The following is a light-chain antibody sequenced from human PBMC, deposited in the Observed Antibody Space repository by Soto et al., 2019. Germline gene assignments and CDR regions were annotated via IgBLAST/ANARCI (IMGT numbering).Light chain of an antibody. J-gene: IGLJ1*01. CDR2: DVG. CDR3: CSYAGSYTWV. V-gene: IGLV2-11*01. CDR1: SSDVGGYNY. Sequence: QSALTQPRSVSGSPGQSVTISCTGTSSDVGGYNYVYWYQQHPGKAPKLMIYDVGKRPSGVPDRFSCSKSDNTASLPISGLQAEDEADYYCCSYAGSYTWVFGAGTKLTVL.